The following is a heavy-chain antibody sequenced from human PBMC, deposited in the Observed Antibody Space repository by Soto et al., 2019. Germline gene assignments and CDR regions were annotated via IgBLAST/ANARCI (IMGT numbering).Heavy chain of an antibody. CDR2: IIPIFGTA. D-gene: IGHD2-15*01. CDR3: ATAYCSGGSCFNLPD. V-gene: IGHV1-69*13. CDR1: GGTFSSYA. Sequence: SVKVSCKASGGTFSSYAISWVRQAPGQGLEWMGGIIPIFGTANYAQKFQGRVTITADESTSTAYMELSSLRSEDTAVYYCATAYCSGGSCFNLPDWGQGTMVTVSS. J-gene: IGHJ3*01.